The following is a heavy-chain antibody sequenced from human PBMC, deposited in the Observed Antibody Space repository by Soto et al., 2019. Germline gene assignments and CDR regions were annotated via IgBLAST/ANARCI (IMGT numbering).Heavy chain of an antibody. CDR1: GFTFSSYA. CDR3: AKDLRRRIVVVVGFQH. J-gene: IGHJ1*01. Sequence: GGSLRLSCAASGFTFSSYAMSWVRQAPGKGLEWVSAISGSGGSTYYADSVKGRFTISRDNSKNTLYLQMNSLRAEDTAVYYCAKDLRRRIVVVVGFQHWGQGTLVTVSS. D-gene: IGHD2-15*01. CDR2: ISGSGGST. V-gene: IGHV3-23*01.